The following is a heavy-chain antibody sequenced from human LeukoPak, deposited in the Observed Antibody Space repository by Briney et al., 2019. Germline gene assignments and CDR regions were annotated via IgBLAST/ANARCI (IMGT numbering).Heavy chain of an antibody. CDR2: IYPGDSDT. CDR1: GYSFTSYW. Sequence: GESLKISCKGSGYSFTSYWIGWVRQMLGKGLEWMGIIYPGDSDTRYSPSFQGQVTISADKSISTAYLQWSSLKASDTAMHYCARRIGSYYGPIDYWGQGTLVTVSS. J-gene: IGHJ4*02. D-gene: IGHD1-26*01. V-gene: IGHV5-51*01. CDR3: ARRIGSYYGPIDY.